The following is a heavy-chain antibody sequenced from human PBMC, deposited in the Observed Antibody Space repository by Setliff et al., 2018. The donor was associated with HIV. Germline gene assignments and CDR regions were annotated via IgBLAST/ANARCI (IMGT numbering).Heavy chain of an antibody. V-gene: IGHV4-39*07. D-gene: IGHD3-22*01. CDR3: ARHDSGGYYSLDY. Sequence: SETLSLTCTVSGDSVSSRSYYWSWIRQPPGKGLEWIGEINHSGGTRYNPSLESRVTISVDTSKTQFSLKLSSVTAADTAVYYCARHDSGGYYSLDYWGQGTLVTVSS. J-gene: IGHJ4*02. CDR2: INHSGGT. CDR1: GDSVSSRSYY.